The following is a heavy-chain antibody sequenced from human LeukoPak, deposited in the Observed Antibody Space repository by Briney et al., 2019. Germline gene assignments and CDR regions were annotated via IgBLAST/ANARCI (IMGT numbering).Heavy chain of an antibody. CDR2: IYTSGST. J-gene: IGHJ4*02. CDR1: GGSISIYY. CDR3: ARDATGYSSSWYSSGGFDY. V-gene: IGHV4-4*07. Sequence: PSETLSLTCTVSGGSISIYYWSRIRQPAGKGLEWIARIYTSGSTNYNPSLKSRVTMSVDPSKNQFSLKLSSVTAADTAVYYCARDATGYSSSWYSSGGFDYWGQGTLVTVSS. D-gene: IGHD6-13*01.